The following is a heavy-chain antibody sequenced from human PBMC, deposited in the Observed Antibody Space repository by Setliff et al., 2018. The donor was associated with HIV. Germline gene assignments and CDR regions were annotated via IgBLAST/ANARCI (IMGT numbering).Heavy chain of an antibody. CDR3: AKDIGYYDSSVYFSPLNGFDI. V-gene: IGHV3-23*01. D-gene: IGHD3-22*01. CDR2: MSGSGST. Sequence: GGSLRLSCEASGFTFGNYAMSWVRQAPGKGLEWGADMSGSGSTYYADAVKGSFTISRDNSKNTLYLQMSSLIADDTAVYYCAKDIGYYDSSVYFSPLNGFDIWGQGTMVTVSS. CDR1: GFTFGNYA. J-gene: IGHJ3*02.